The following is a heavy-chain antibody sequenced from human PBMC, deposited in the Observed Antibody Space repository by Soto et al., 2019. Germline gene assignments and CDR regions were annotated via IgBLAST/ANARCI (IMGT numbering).Heavy chain of an antibody. J-gene: IGHJ6*02. CDR2: IWFDGSKK. CDR1: GFTFRSYG. CDR3: ARDRLVPYGYGMDV. V-gene: IGHV3-33*01. D-gene: IGHD2-2*01. Sequence: QMQLVESGGGVVQPGRSLRLSCAASGFTFRSYGIHWVRQAPGKGLEWVALIWFDGSKKYYVDSVKGRFAVSRDNSKNTLYLPMNSLRVEDTAVYYCARDRLVPYGYGMDVWSQGTTVTVSS.